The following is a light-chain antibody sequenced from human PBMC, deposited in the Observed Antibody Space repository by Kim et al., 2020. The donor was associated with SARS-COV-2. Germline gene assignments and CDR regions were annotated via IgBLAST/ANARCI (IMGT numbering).Light chain of an antibody. J-gene: IGKJ2*01. CDR3: QQYGSSRGT. V-gene: IGKV3-20*01. Sequence: LSPGQSAPLSCRASQSVARNYFAWYQQKPGQAPRLLIYGVSIRATGIPDRFSGSGSGTDFTLTISRLEPDDVAVYYCQQYGSSRGTFGQGTKLEI. CDR1: QSVARNY. CDR2: GVS.